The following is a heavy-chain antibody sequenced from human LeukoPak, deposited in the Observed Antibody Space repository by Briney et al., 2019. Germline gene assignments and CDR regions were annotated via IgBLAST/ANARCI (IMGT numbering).Heavy chain of an antibody. Sequence: PGGSLRLSCAASGFTFSRYWMSWMRQAPGKGLEWVANIKYDGYEEYYVDSVKGRFTISRDNTKNSLYLQLNGLRVDDTAVYYCKSGGAAPGSFDYWGQGTLVTVSS. CDR2: IKYDGYEE. V-gene: IGHV3-7*01. D-gene: IGHD1-1*01. CDR1: GFTFSRYW. CDR3: KSGGAAPGSFDY. J-gene: IGHJ4*02.